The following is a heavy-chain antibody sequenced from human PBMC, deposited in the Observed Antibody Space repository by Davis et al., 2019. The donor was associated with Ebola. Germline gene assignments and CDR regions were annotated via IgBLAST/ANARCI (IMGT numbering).Heavy chain of an antibody. D-gene: IGHD3-3*01. CDR2: ISGSGGST. Sequence: AASVKISCAASGFTLSSYVMTWVRQAPGKGLEWVSAISGSGGSTYYADSVKGRFIISRDNSKNMLYLQMNSLRAEDTAVYYCAKDSNTIFGVLITYYYYGMDVWGKGTTVTVSS. J-gene: IGHJ6*04. CDR3: AKDSNTIFGVLITYYYYGMDV. V-gene: IGHV3-23*01. CDR1: GFTLSSYV.